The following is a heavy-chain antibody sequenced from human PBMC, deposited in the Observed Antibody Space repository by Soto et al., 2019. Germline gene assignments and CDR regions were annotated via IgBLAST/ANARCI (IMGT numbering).Heavy chain of an antibody. D-gene: IGHD3-22*01. CDR1: GYTFTSYA. J-gene: IGHJ3*02. CDR3: ARDRARDYYDSSGYIWEVGAFDI. V-gene: IGHV1-3*01. CDR2: INAGNGNT. Sequence: ASVKVSCTASGYTFTSYAMHWVRQAPGQRLEWMGWINAGNGNTKYSQKFQGRVTITRDTSASTAYMELSSLRSEDTAVYYCARDRARDYYDSSGYIWEVGAFDIWGQGTMVTVSS.